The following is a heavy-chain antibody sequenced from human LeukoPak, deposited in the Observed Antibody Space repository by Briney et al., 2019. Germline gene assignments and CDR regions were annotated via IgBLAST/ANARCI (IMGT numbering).Heavy chain of an antibody. CDR1: GFTFSSYG. J-gene: IGHJ4*02. CDR3: ASQRG. V-gene: IGHV3-30*03. CDR2: ISYDGSNK. D-gene: IGHD3-10*01. Sequence: GRSLSLSCAASGFTFSSYGMHWVRQAPGKGLEWVAVISYDGSNKYYADSVKGRFTISRDNSKNTLYLQMNSLRAEDTAVYYCASQRGWGQGTLVTVSS.